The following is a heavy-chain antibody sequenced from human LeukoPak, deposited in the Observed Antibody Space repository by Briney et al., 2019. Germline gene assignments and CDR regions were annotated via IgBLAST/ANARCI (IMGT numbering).Heavy chain of an antibody. Sequence: GGSLRLSCAASGFTFSNYGMNWVRQAPGKGLEWVSGISGSGGSTYSADSVKGRFIISRDNSKNMLYLQMNSLRAEDTAVYYCAKDLFYTGYWGQGTLVTVSS. D-gene: IGHD3/OR15-3a*01. V-gene: IGHV3-23*01. J-gene: IGHJ4*02. CDR2: ISGSGGST. CDR3: AKDLFYTGY. CDR1: GFTFSNYG.